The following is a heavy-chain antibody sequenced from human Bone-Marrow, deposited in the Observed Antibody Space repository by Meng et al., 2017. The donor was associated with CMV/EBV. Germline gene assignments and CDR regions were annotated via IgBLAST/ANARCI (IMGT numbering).Heavy chain of an antibody. Sequence: GGSLRLSCAASGFTFSSYAMHWDRQAPGKGLEWVAVISYDGSNKYYADSVKGRFTISRDNSKNTLYLQMNSLRAEDTAVYYCARDRPPPLVVPAAIRLYYYYGMDVWGQGTTVTVSS. D-gene: IGHD2-2*02. V-gene: IGHV3-30*04. CDR2: ISYDGSNK. J-gene: IGHJ6*02. CDR3: ARDRPPPLVVPAAIRLYYYYGMDV. CDR1: GFTFSSYA.